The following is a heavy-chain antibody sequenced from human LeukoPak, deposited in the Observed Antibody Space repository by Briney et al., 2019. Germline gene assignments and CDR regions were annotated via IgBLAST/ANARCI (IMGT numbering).Heavy chain of an antibody. J-gene: IGHJ4*02. D-gene: IGHD1-26*01. CDR1: GFTFSSYS. CDR3: AKDRDGLGVAGVGY. Sequence: GGSLRLSCAASGFTFSSYSINWVRQAPGKGLEWVSSISSSSRYIYYADSVKGRFTISRDNAKNSLYLQMSSLRAEDTAVYYCAKDRDGLGVAGVGYWGQGTLVTVSS. V-gene: IGHV3-21*01. CDR2: ISSSSRYI.